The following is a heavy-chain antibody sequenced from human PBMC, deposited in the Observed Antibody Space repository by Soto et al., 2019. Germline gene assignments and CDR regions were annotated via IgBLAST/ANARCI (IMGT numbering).Heavy chain of an antibody. CDR1: GYTFTGYY. J-gene: IGHJ6*02. V-gene: IGHV1-2*04. CDR2: INPNSGGT. Sequence: ASVKVSCKASGYTFTGYYMHWVRQAPGQGLEWMGWINPNSGGTNYAQKFQGWVTMTRDTSISTAYMELSRLRSDDTAVYYCARGVVVVPAAKDYYGMDVWGQGTTVTVSS. D-gene: IGHD2-2*01. CDR3: ARGVVVVPAAKDYYGMDV.